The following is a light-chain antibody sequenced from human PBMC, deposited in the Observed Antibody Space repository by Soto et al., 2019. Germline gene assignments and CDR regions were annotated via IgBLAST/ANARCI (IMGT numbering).Light chain of an antibody. J-gene: IGLJ1*01. Sequence: QSVLTQPPSVSGAPGQRVTISCTGGSANIGTGYDVHWYQQVPGTAPKLLIYGNNNRPSGIPDRFSGSKSDTSASLAIAGLQAEDEADYYCQSYDSRLSTYVFGTGTKLTVL. CDR3: QSYDSRLSTYV. V-gene: IGLV1-40*01. CDR2: GNN. CDR1: SANIGTGYD.